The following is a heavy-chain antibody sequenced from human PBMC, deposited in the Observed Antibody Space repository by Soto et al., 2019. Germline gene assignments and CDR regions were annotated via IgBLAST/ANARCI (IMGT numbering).Heavy chain of an antibody. V-gene: IGHV1-69*13. D-gene: IGHD3-10*01. J-gene: IGHJ6*02. CDR1: GGTFSSYA. CDR2: IIPIFGTA. Sequence: SVKVSCKASGGTFSSYAISWVRQAPGQGLEWMGGIIPIFGTANYAQKFQGRVTITADESTSTAYMELSSLRSEDTAVYYCARGPFGESIIAPTISDYYYGMDVWGQGTTVTVSS. CDR3: ARGPFGESIIAPTISDYYYGMDV.